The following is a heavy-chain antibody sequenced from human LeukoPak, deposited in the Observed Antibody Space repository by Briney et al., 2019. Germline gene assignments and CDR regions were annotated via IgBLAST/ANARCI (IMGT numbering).Heavy chain of an antibody. CDR3: ARDLFTMVRGVIGIDY. CDR1: GYTFTAYY. D-gene: IGHD3-10*01. V-gene: IGHV1-2*06. Sequence: ASVKVSCKASGYTFTAYYMHWVRQAPGQGLEWVRRINPNSGGTNYAQKFQGRVTMTRDTSISTAYMELSRLRSDDTAVYYCARDLFTMVRGVIGIDYWGQGTLVTVSS. J-gene: IGHJ4*02. CDR2: INPNSGGT.